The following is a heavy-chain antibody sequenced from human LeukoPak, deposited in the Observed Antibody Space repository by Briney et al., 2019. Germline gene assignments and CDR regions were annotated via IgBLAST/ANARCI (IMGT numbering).Heavy chain of an antibody. V-gene: IGHV3-48*04. Sequence: GGSLRLSCAASGFTFSSFGVNWVRQAPGKGLEWVSYITSTNSTIYYADSVKGRFTISRDNAKNSLYLQMNSLRAEDTAVYYCARVSYIYDSSGYYYVGSVEEYYFDYWGQGTLVTVSS. J-gene: IGHJ4*02. CDR2: ITSTNSTI. CDR1: GFTFSSFG. CDR3: ARVSYIYDSSGYYYVGSVEEYYFDY. D-gene: IGHD3-22*01.